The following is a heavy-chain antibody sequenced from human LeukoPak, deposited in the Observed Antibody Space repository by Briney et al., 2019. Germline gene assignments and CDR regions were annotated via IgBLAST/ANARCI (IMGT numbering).Heavy chain of an antibody. Sequence: KPSETLSLTCAVYGGSFSGYYWSWIRQPPGKGLEWIGEINHSGSTNYNPSLKSRVTISVDTSKNQFSLKLSSVTAADTAVYYCARGESRSGYYLFYFDYWGQGTLVTVSS. CDR1: GGSFSGYY. D-gene: IGHD3-22*01. J-gene: IGHJ4*02. CDR3: ARGESRSGYYLFYFDY. V-gene: IGHV4-34*01. CDR2: INHSGST.